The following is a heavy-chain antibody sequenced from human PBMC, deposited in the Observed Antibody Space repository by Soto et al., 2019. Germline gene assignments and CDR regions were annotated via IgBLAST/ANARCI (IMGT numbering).Heavy chain of an antibody. V-gene: IGHV3-30*18. D-gene: IGHD6-13*01. J-gene: IGHJ4*02. CDR2: ISYDGSNK. CDR3: AKDQDSGSSPDY. CDR1: GFTFSSYG. Sequence: GGSLRLSCAASGFTFSSYGMHWVRQAPGKGLEWVAVISYDGSNKYYADSVKGRFTISRDNSKNTLYLQMNSLRAEDTAVYYCAKDQDSGSSPDYWGQGTLVTVSS.